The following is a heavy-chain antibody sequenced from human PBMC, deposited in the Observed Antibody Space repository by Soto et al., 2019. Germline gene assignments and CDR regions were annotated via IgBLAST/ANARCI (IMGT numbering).Heavy chain of an antibody. D-gene: IGHD6-6*01. V-gene: IGHV1-18*01. J-gene: IGHJ4*02. CDR1: GFMFTTYG. CDR2: ISAYNGNK. CDR3: ARTGGGMAARPLDY. Sequence: QVQLVQSGGEVKKPGASVEVSCEASGFMFTTYGFTWVRQAPGQGLEWMAWISAYNGNKKYAEKFQGRVTMTTDTSTKTVSMELRNLRSDDTAIYYCARTGGGMAARPLDYWGQGTLVTVSS.